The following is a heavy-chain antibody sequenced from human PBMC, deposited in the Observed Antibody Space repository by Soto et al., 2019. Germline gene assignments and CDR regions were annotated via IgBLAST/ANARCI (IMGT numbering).Heavy chain of an antibody. D-gene: IGHD3-10*01. CDR3: AKDFCPDSGSGSYPYCYYYYMDV. V-gene: IGHV3-23*01. Sequence: GGSLRLSCAASGFTFSSYAMSWVRQAPGKGLEWVSAISGSGGSTYYADSVKGRFTISRDNSKNTLYLQMNSLRAEDTAVYYCAKDFCPDSGSGSYPYCYYYYMDVWGKGTTVTVSS. CDR2: ISGSGGST. CDR1: GFTFSSYA. J-gene: IGHJ6*03.